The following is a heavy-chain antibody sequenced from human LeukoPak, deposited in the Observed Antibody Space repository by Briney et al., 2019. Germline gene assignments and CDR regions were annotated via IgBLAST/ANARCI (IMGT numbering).Heavy chain of an antibody. Sequence: PGGSLRLSCAASGFTFSSYEMNWVRQAPGKGLEWVAYISSSGSTIYYSDSVKGRFTISRDNDKNSLYLQMNSLRDEETAVYYCARVTSGSRLDSHAFDMWGQGTMVTVPS. D-gene: IGHD1-26*01. V-gene: IGHV3-48*03. CDR2: ISSSGSTI. CDR1: GFTFSSYE. J-gene: IGHJ3*02. CDR3: ARVTSGSRLDSHAFDM.